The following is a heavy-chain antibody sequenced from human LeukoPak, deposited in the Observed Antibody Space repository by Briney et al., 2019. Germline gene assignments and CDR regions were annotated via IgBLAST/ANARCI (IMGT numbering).Heavy chain of an antibody. D-gene: IGHD1-26*01. CDR1: GFTVSSNY. CDR2: IFSGGSA. Sequence: PGGSLRLSCAASGFTVSSNYMTWVRQAPGKGLEWVSVIFSGGSAYYADSVKGRFTISRDNSKNTLYLQMNSLRAEDTAVYYCARDSGAGIDFWGQGTLVTVSS. J-gene: IGHJ4*02. CDR3: ARDSGAGIDF. V-gene: IGHV3-53*01.